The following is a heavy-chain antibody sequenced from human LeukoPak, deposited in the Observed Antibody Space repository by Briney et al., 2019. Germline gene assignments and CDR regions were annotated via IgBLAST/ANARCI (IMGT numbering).Heavy chain of an antibody. V-gene: IGHV1-46*01. D-gene: IGHD4-23*01. J-gene: IGHJ4*02. CDR3: ARPTLVQYGGFDY. CDR2: INPSGGST. Sequence: GASVKVSCKATGYTFTSYFMHWVRQAPGQGLEWMGIINPSGGSTSYAQKFQGRVTMTRDTSTSTVYMELSSLRSEDTAVYYCARPTLVQYGGFDYWGQGTLVTVSS. CDR1: GYTFTSYF.